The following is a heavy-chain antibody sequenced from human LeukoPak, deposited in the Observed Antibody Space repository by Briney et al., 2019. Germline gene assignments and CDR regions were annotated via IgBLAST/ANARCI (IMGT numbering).Heavy chain of an antibody. CDR1: GYTFSGYY. Sequence: ASVKVSCMASGYTFSGYYIHWVRQAPGQGLEWMGWINPNSGGTNYAQKFQGRVTMTRDTSISTAYMELSRVRSDDTAVYYCARVYYGGNSRVFDYWGQGTLVTVSS. D-gene: IGHD4-23*01. CDR3: ARVYYGGNSRVFDY. V-gene: IGHV1-2*02. CDR2: INPNSGGT. J-gene: IGHJ4*02.